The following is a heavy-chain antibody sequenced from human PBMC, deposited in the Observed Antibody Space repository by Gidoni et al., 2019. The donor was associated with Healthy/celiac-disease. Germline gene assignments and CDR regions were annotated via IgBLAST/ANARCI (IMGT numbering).Heavy chain of an antibody. CDR3: ARVYPIFGVVISTHFDY. CDR2: INHSGST. Sequence: QVQLQQWGAGLLKPSETLSLTCAVYGGSFSGYYWSWIRQPPGKGLEWIGEINHSGSTNYNPSLKSRVTISVDTFKNQFSLKLSSVTAADTAVYYCARVYPIFGVVISTHFDYWGQGTLVTVSS. V-gene: IGHV4-34*01. J-gene: IGHJ4*02. CDR1: GGSFSGYY. D-gene: IGHD3-3*01.